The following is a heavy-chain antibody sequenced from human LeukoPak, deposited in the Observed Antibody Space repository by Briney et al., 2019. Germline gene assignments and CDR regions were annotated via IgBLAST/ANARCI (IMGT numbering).Heavy chain of an antibody. V-gene: IGHV4-59*12. CDR3: ATRANSET. J-gene: IGHJ4*02. CDR1: GGSISSYY. Sequence: SETLSLTCTVSGGSISSYYWSWIRQPPGKGLEWIGYIYYSGSTYYNPSLKSRVTISADTSKNQFSLNLRSVTAADTAVYYCATRANSETWGQGTLVTVSS. CDR2: IYYSGST.